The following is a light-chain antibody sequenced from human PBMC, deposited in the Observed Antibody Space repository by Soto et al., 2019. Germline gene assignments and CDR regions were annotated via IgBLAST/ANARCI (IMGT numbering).Light chain of an antibody. CDR3: RQYGESLRFA. V-gene: IGKV3-20*01. J-gene: IGKJ4*01. Sequence: VSKSPGTLSLSPVERATLSCSASQSVSSSYLAWDQQKPGQAPRLLIYDSSNRATGIPARFSGSGSGTDLTLTISRLEPEDYAVYYCRQYGESLRFAFCEGAKVDI. CDR2: DSS. CDR1: QSVSSSY.